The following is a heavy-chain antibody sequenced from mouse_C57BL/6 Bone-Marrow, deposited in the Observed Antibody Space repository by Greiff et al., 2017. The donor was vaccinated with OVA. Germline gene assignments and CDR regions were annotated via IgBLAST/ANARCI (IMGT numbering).Heavy chain of an antibody. Sequence: QVHVKQSGAELVRPGTSVKVSCKASGYAFTNYLIEWVKQRPGQGLEWIGVINPGSGGTNYNEKFKGKATLTADKSSSTAYMQLSSLTSEDSAVYFCASHYYGSSSWYFDVWGTGTTVTVSS. V-gene: IGHV1-54*01. CDR1: GYAFTNYL. CDR2: INPGSGGT. D-gene: IGHD1-1*01. CDR3: ASHYYGSSSWYFDV. J-gene: IGHJ1*03.